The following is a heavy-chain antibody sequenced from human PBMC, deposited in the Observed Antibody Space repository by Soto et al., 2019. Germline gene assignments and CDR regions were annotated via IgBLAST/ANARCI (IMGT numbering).Heavy chain of an antibody. D-gene: IGHD4-17*01. CDR2: IIPILGIA. V-gene: IGHV1-69*08. J-gene: IGHJ4*02. CDR1: GGTFSSYT. CDR3: AREAGWGDYDFGLFDY. Sequence: QVQLVQSGAEVKKPGSSVKVSCKASGGTFSSYTISWVRQAPGQGLEWMGRIIPILGIANYAQKFQGRVTITADKSTSTAYMELSSLGSEDTAVYYCAREAGWGDYDFGLFDYWGQGTLVTVSS.